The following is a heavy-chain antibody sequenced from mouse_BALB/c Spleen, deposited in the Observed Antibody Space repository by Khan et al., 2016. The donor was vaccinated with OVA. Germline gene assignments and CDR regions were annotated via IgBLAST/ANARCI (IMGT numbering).Heavy chain of an antibody. CDR3: ARIYGGDFDY. CDR1: GYSITSDYA. CDR2: ISYSGNT. Sequence: QLEESGPGLVKPSQSLSLTCTVTGYSITSDYAWNWIRQFPGNKLEWMGYISYSGNTKYNPSLKRRISITRDTSENQFFLQLNSVTIEDTATYYCARIYGGDFDYWGQGTTLTVSS. V-gene: IGHV3-2*02. D-gene: IGHD1-1*01. J-gene: IGHJ2*01.